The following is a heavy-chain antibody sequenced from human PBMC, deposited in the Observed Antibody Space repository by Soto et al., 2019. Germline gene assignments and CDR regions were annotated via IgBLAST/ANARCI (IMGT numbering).Heavy chain of an antibody. CDR3: ARGSGYYYWDDY. CDR2: INAGNGNT. D-gene: IGHD3-22*01. J-gene: IGHJ4*02. V-gene: IGHV1-3*05. Sequence: QVQLVQSGAEEKKPGASVKVSCKASGYTFTSYAMHWVRQAPGQRLEWMGWINAGNGNTKYSQKFQGRFTNTRDTSASTAYMELSSLRSEDTAVYYCARGSGYYYWDDYWGQGTLVTVSS. CDR1: GYTFTSYA.